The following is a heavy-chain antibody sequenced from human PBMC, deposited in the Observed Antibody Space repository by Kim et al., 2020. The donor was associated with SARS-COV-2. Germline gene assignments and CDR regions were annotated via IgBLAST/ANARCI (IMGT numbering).Heavy chain of an antibody. J-gene: IGHJ5*02. Sequence: SETLSLTCTVSGGSISSSSYYWGWIRQPPGKGLEWIGSIYYSGSTYYNPSLKSRVTISVDTSKNQFSLKLSSVTAADTAVYYCARDFAGELPGDNWFDPWGQGTLVTVSS. CDR1: GGSISSSSYY. V-gene: IGHV4-39*02. CDR3: ARDFAGELPGDNWFDP. D-gene: IGHD1-26*01. CDR2: IYYSGST.